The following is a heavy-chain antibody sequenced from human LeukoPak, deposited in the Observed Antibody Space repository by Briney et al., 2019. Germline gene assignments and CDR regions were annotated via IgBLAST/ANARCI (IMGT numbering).Heavy chain of an antibody. V-gene: IGHV3-30*18. J-gene: IGHJ1*01. CDR3: AKDQTPPLH. CDR1: GFTFSSYG. D-gene: IGHD4-23*01. CDR2: ISYDGSNK. Sequence: GGSLRLSCAASGFTFSSYGMHWVRQAPGKGLEWVAVISYDGSNKYYADSVKGRFTISRDNSKNTLYLQMNSLRAEDTAVDYCAKDQTPPLHWGQGTLVTVSS.